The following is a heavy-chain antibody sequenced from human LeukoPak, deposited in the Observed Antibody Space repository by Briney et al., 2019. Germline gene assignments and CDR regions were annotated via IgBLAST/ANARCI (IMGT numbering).Heavy chain of an antibody. D-gene: IGHD1-26*01. CDR1: GFTSSSYW. J-gene: IGHJ4*02. Sequence: GGSLRLSCAASGFTSSSYWMSWVRQAPGKGLEWVANIKQDGSEKYYVDSVKGRFTISRDNAKNSLYLQMNSLRAEDTAVYYCARVRGSYCLDYWGQGTLVTVSS. CDR2: IKQDGSEK. V-gene: IGHV3-7*01. CDR3: ARVRGSYCLDY.